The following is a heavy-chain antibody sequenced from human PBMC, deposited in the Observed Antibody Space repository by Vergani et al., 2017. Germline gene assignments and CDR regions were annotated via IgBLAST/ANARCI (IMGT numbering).Heavy chain of an antibody. CDR3: AIVTDYCDSSGYYLDY. D-gene: IGHD3-22*01. CDR2: FDPEHGEV. CDR1: GYSLTELT. Sequence: QVQLVQSGSEVRKPGASVKVSCQVSGYSLTELTIHWVRQAPGKGLEWMGGFDPEHGEVTFAHHIQGRVTMTEDRSTDTAYMELSSLRPEDTGLYYCAIVTDYCDSSGYYLDYWGQGTLVTVSS. J-gene: IGHJ4*02. V-gene: IGHV1-24*01.